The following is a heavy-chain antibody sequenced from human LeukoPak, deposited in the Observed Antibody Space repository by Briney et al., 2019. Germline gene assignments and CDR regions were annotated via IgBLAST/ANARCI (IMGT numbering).Heavy chain of an antibody. J-gene: IGHJ4*02. CDR3: AKRSDSGSHTFDY. CDR2: FYVGGAT. Sequence: PGGSLRLSCAVSGFSVTNNYMSWVRQAPGKGLEWVSVFYVGGATYYADSVKGRFTISRDNSENTVYLQMSSLRTEDTAVYYCAKRSDSGSHTFDYWGQGTLVTVSS. D-gene: IGHD3-10*01. CDR1: GFSVTNNY. V-gene: IGHV3-53*05.